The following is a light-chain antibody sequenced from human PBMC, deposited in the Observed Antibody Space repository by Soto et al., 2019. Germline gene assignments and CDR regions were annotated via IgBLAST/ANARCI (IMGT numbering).Light chain of an antibody. V-gene: IGKV1-5*03. Sequence: DIQMTQSPSTLSASVGDRVTITCRASQTINDWLAWYQQKPGKAPKLLIYKTSSLESGVPSRFSGSGSGTEFTLTISGLQPEDFATYHCQHWNNYLWTFGQGTRLEIK. CDR3: QHWNNYLWT. CDR2: KTS. J-gene: IGKJ5*01. CDR1: QTINDW.